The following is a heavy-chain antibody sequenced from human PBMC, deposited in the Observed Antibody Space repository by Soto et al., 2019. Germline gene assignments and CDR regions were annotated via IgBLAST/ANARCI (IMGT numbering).Heavy chain of an antibody. V-gene: IGHV3-33*01. CDR3: ARGDLYSSSPDY. J-gene: IGHJ4*02. CDR2: IWYDGSNK. Sequence: QEQLVESGGGVVQPGRSLRLSCAASGFSFSRHGMHWVRQAPGKGLEWVAIIWYDGSNKYYADSVKGRFTISRDNSKNTLYLQINSLRAEDTAVYYCARGDLYSSSPDYWGQGTLVTVSS. D-gene: IGHD6-6*01. CDR1: GFSFSRHG.